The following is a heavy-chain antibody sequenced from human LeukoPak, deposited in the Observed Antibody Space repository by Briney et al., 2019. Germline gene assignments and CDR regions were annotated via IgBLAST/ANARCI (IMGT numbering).Heavy chain of an antibody. CDR1: GYSISSGYY. D-gene: IGHD3-22*01. CDR3: ARLKYYYDSSGYRAEYFQH. V-gene: IGHV4-38-2*02. CDR2: FYHTGST. J-gene: IGHJ1*01. Sequence: PSETLSLTCTVSGYSISSGYYWGWIRQPPGKGLEWIGTFYHTGSTYYNPSLKSRVTISLDTSKNQFSLKLSSVTAADTAVYYCARLKYYYDSSGYRAEYFQHWGQGTLVTVSS.